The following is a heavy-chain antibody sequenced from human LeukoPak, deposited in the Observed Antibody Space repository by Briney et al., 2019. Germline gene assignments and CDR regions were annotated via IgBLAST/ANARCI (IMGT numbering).Heavy chain of an antibody. Sequence: AGGSLRLSCAASGFTFSDHYMDWVRQAPGRLEWLSVSYSGETQYADSVKGRFTISRDDSKNTVYLQMNSLRDEDTATYYCVRDQFSWGQGTTVTVSS. CDR2: SYSGET. J-gene: IGHJ6*02. D-gene: IGHD3-3*01. V-gene: IGHV3-66*01. CDR3: VRDQFS. CDR1: GFTFSDHY.